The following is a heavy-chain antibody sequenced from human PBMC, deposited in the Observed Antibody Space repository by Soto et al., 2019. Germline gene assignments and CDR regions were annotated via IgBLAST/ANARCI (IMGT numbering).Heavy chain of an antibody. CDR3: AKDRHSGYCSGGRCYSVPLDY. CDR2: ISGSGGST. J-gene: IGHJ4*02. Sequence: VQLLESGGGLVQPGGSLRLSCAASGSTFSSYAMSWVRQAPEKGLEWVSTISGSGGSTYYADSVKGRFTISRDNSKNTLYLQMNSLRAEDTAVYYCAKDRHSGYCSGGRCYSVPLDYWGQGTLVTVSS. CDR1: GSTFSSYA. V-gene: IGHV3-23*01. D-gene: IGHD2-15*01.